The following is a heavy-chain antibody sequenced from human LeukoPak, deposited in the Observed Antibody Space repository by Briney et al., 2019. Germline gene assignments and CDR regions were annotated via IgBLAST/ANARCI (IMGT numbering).Heavy chain of an antibody. CDR1: GFTFSSYA. Sequence: GVSLRLSCAASGFTFSSYAMIWVRQAPGKGLEGVSAISGSGGSTYYADSVKGRFTISRDNSKNTLYLQMNSLRAEDTAVYYCAKRSIAVAGTYYFDYWGQGTLVTVSS. CDR3: AKRSIAVAGTYYFDY. J-gene: IGHJ4*02. V-gene: IGHV3-23*01. D-gene: IGHD6-19*01. CDR2: ISGSGGST.